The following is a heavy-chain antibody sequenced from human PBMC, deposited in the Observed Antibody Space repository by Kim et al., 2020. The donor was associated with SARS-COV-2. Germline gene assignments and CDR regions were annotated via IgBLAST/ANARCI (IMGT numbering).Heavy chain of an antibody. CDR2: TYFRSRWKS. Sequence: SQTLSLTCAISGDSVSSNNAAWNWIRQSPSRGLEWLGRTYFRSRWKSDYAVSVKSRITINPETSKNQFSLHLNSVTPEDTAVYYCARGYCESSPGAFHIWGQGTMVTVSS. CDR3: ARGYCESSPGAFHI. D-gene: IGHD3-3*01. CDR1: GDSVSSNNAA. V-gene: IGHV6-1*01. J-gene: IGHJ3*02.